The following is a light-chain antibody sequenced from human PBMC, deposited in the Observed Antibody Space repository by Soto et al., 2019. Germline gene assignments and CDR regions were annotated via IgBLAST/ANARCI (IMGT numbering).Light chain of an antibody. V-gene: IGKV1-5*03. J-gene: IGKJ1*01. CDR3: QQYNSYST. CDR2: KAS. CDR1: QSISTW. Sequence: IQVSLSPATLSSSIGDRVTITCRASQSISTWLAWYQQEPGKAPKLLIHKASSLQSGVPSRFSGSGSGTDFTLTISSLHPDDFATYYCQQYNSYSTFGQGTKVDI.